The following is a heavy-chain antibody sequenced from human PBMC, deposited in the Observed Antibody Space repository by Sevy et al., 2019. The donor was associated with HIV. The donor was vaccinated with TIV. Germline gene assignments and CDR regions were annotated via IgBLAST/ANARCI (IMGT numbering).Heavy chain of an antibody. CDR1: GYTFTGYY. CDR2: INPNSGGT. Sequence: ASVKVSCKASGYTFTGYYMHWVRQAPGQGLEWMGWINPNSGGTNYAQKFQGRVTMTRDTSISTAYMELSRLRSDDTAGYYCAGDLGLDKGDFWSGYYAFYYYYYMDVWGKGTTVTVS. V-gene: IGHV1-2*02. J-gene: IGHJ6*03. CDR3: AGDLGLDKGDFWSGYYAFYYYYYMDV. D-gene: IGHD3-3*01.